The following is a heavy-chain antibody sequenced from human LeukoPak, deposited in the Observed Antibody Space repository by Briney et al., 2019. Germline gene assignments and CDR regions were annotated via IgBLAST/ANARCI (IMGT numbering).Heavy chain of an antibody. D-gene: IGHD3-10*01. CDR2: ISAYNGNT. CDR1: GYTFTTYV. Sequence: ASVKVSCKASGYTFTTYVIIWVRQAPGQGLEWMGWISAYNGNTNYARILQGRVTMTTDTSTSTAYMELRSLRSDDTAVYYCARGLPPAMIRGVTIDFWGQGTLVTVSS. J-gene: IGHJ4*02. CDR3: ARGLPPAMIRGVTIDF. V-gene: IGHV1-18*01.